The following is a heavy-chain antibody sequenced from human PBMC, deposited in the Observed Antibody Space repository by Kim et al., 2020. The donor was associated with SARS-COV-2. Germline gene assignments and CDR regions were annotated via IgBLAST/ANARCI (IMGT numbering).Heavy chain of an antibody. CDR3: ARDNGYDSSEADY. V-gene: IGHV3-33*01. D-gene: IGHD3-22*01. CDR1: GFTFSSYG. J-gene: IGHJ4*02. CDR2: IWYDGSNK. Sequence: GGSLRLSCAASGFTFSSYGMHWVRQAPGKGLEWVAVIWYDGSNKYYADSVKGRFTISRDKSKSTLYLQMNSLRAEDTAVYYCARDNGYDSSEADYWGQGT.